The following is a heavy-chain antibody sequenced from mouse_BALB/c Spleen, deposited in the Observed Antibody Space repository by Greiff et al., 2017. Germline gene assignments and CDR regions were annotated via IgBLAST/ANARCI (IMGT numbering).Heavy chain of an antibody. Sequence: VQLQESGPGLVAPSQSLSITCTVSGFSLTSYGVHWVRQPPGKGLEWLGVIWAGGSTNYNSALMSRLSISKDNSKSQVFLKMNSLQTDDTAMYYCARGGGWLPSYWYFDVWGAGTTVTGSS. D-gene: IGHD2-3*01. J-gene: IGHJ1*01. CDR1: GFSLTSYG. CDR3: ARGGGWLPSYWYFDV. V-gene: IGHV2-9*02. CDR2: IWAGGST.